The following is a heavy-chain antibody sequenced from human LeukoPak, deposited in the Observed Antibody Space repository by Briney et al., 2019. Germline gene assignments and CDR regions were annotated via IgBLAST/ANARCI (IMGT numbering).Heavy chain of an antibody. J-gene: IGHJ4*02. D-gene: IGHD3-16*01. V-gene: IGHV1-2*02. CDR3: VVYVWGAHFDY. CDR1: GYTFTVYY. Sequence: ASVTVSCKASGYTFTVYYMRWVRQAPGQGLEWMGWINPNSGGTNYAQKFQGRVTMTRDTSISTAYMELSRLRSDDTAVYYCVVYVWGAHFDYWGQGTLVTVSS. CDR2: INPNSGGT.